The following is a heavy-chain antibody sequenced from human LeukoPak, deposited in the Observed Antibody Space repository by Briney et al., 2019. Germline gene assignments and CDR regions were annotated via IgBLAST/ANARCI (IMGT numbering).Heavy chain of an antibody. CDR1: GGTFSSYA. Sequence: EASVKVSCKASGGTFSSYAISWVRQAPGQGLEWMGGIIPIFGTANYAQKFQGRVTITADESTSTAYMELSSLRSEDTAVYYCARDRTGTSDGFDYWGQGTLVTVSS. CDR3: ARDRTGTSDGFDY. D-gene: IGHD1-1*01. J-gene: IGHJ4*02. V-gene: IGHV1-69*13. CDR2: IIPIFGTA.